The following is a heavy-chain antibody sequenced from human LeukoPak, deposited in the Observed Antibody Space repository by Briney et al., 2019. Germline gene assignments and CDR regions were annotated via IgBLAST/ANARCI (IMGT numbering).Heavy chain of an antibody. Sequence: GASVNVSCKASGYTFTGYYMHWVRQAPGQGLEGMGWINPNSGGTNYAQKFQGRVTMTRDTSISTAYMELSRLKSDDTAFYYCAKYYYDSYEGYYFDYWGQGTLVTVSS. CDR2: INPNSGGT. CDR1: GYTFTGYY. V-gene: IGHV1-2*02. CDR3: AKYYYDSYEGYYFDY. D-gene: IGHD3-22*01. J-gene: IGHJ4*02.